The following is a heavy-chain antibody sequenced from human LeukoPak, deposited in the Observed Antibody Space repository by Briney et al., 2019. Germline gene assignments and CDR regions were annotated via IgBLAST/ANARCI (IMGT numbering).Heavy chain of an antibody. J-gene: IGHJ4*02. Sequence: GGSLRLSCAASGFNFSTYAMSWVRQAPGKGLEWVSSISSSSSYIYYADSVKGRFTISRDNAKNSLYLQMNSLRSEDTAVYYCASPGYSYGPHYFDYWGQGTLVTVSS. CDR3: ASPGYSYGPHYFDY. V-gene: IGHV3-21*04. CDR1: GFNFSTYA. CDR2: ISSSSSYI. D-gene: IGHD5-18*01.